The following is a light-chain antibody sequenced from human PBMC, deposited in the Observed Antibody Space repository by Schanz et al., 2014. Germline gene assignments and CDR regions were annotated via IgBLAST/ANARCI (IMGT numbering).Light chain of an antibody. Sequence: IQLTQSPSSLSASVGDIVTITCRASHGISSYLAWFQQKPGRAPQLLIYGASTLQSGVPSRFSGGGSGTDFTLTISSLQPEDFATYYCQQLNSYPLTFGQGTRLEIK. V-gene: IGKV1-9*01. CDR3: QQLNSYPLT. CDR1: HGISSY. CDR2: GAS. J-gene: IGKJ5*01.